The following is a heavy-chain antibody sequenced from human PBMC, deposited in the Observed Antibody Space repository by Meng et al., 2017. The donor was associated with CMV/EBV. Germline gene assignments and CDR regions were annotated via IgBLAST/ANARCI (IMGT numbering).Heavy chain of an antibody. J-gene: IGHJ4*02. D-gene: IGHD5-18*01. CDR1: GGTISSYY. CDR3: ARHGDTAMVVGIDY. CDR2: IYTSGST. Sequence: LQASGPGLVKPSETPSLTCTVSGGTISSYYWGWIRQPAGKGLEWIGRIYTSGSTNYNPSLKSRVTMSVDTSKNQFSLKLSSVTAADTAVYYCARHGDTAMVVGIDYWGQGTLVTVSS. V-gene: IGHV4-4*07.